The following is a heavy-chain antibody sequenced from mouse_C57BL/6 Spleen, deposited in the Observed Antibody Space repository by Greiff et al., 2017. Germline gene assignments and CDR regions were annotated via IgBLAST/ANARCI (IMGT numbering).Heavy chain of an antibody. D-gene: IGHD1-1*01. CDR2: IDPSDSYT. Sequence: QVQLKQPGAELVKPGASVKLSCKASGYTFTSYWMQWVKQRPGQGLEWIGEIDPSDSYTNYNQKFKGKATLTVDTSSSTAYMQLSSLTSEDSAVYYCARRYYGSSYTYFDYWGQGTTLTVSS. CDR3: ARRYYGSSYTYFDY. J-gene: IGHJ2*01. V-gene: IGHV1-50*01. CDR1: GYTFTSYW.